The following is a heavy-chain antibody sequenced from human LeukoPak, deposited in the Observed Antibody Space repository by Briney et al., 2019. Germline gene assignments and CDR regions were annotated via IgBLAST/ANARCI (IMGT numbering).Heavy chain of an antibody. CDR3: AKDLGGQIYGPPDY. V-gene: IGHV3-30*02. Sequence: QPGGSLRLSCAASGFTFSSYWMSWVRQAPGKGLESVAIIMYDASKTYYADSVKGRFTITRDNSKKTLYLQMNSLRAEDTAVYYCAKDLGGQIYGPPDYWGQGTLVTVSS. J-gene: IGHJ4*02. CDR1: GFTFSSYW. D-gene: IGHD4-17*01. CDR2: IMYDASKT.